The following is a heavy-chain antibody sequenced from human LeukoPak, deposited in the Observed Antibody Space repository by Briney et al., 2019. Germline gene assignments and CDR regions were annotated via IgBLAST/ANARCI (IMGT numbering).Heavy chain of an antibody. CDR1: GFTFSSYW. Sequence: PGGSLRLSCAASGFTFSSYWMSWVRQAPGKGLEGVANIKQDGSEKYYVDSVKGRFTISRDNAKNSLYLQMNSLRAEDTAVYYCARDVPPTGYYVDYWGQGTLVTVSS. D-gene: IGHD3-9*01. V-gene: IGHV3-7*01. J-gene: IGHJ4*02. CDR2: IKQDGSEK. CDR3: ARDVPPTGYYVDY.